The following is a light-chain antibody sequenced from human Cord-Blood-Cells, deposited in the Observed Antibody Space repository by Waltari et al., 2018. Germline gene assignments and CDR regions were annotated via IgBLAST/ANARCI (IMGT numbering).Light chain of an antibody. Sequence: DIQMTPSPSSLSASVGDRVTITCRASQSISSYLNWYQQKPGKAPKLLIYAASSLQSGVPSRFSGSGSGTDFTLTISSLKPEDFATYYCQQSYSTPRTFGQGTKVEIK. CDR3: QQSYSTPRT. CDR2: AAS. V-gene: IGKV1-39*01. J-gene: IGKJ1*01. CDR1: QSISSY.